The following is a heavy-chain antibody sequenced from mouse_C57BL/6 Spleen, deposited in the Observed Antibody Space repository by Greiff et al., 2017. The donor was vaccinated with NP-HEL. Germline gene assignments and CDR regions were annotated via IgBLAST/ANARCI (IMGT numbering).Heavy chain of an antibody. Sequence: EVQLQESGTVLARPGASVKMSCKTSGYTFTSYWMHWVKQRPGQGLEWIGAIYPGNSDTSYNQKFKGKAKLTAVQSASTAYMELSSLTNEDSSVYYCTRRITTVVGDWYFDVWGTGTTVTVSS. D-gene: IGHD1-1*01. CDR3: TRRITTVVGDWYFDV. CDR2: IYPGNSDT. J-gene: IGHJ1*03. V-gene: IGHV1-5*01. CDR1: GYTFTSYW.